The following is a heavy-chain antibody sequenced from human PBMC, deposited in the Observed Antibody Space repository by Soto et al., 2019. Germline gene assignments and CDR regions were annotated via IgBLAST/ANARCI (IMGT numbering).Heavy chain of an antibody. CDR3: ASIRGYSGYDAFDI. J-gene: IGHJ3*02. CDR2: IYYSGST. CDR1: GVSISSSSYC. V-gene: IGHV4-39*01. D-gene: IGHD5-12*01. Sequence: SETLSLSCTVSGVSISSSSYCWGWIRQPPGKGLEWIGSIYYSGSTYYNPSLKSRVTISVDTSKNQFSLKLSSVTAADTAVYYCASIRGYSGYDAFDIWGQGTMVTVSS.